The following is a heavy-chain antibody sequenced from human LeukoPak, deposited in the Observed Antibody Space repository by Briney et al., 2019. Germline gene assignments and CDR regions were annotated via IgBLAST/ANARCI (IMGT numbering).Heavy chain of an antibody. D-gene: IGHD1-26*01. CDR1: GFTFSSYS. Sequence: PGGSLRLSCAASGFTFSSYSMNWVRQAPGKGLEWVSSISSSSSYIYYADSVKGRFTISRDNAKNSLYLQMNSLRAEDTAVYYCARDADSGSYYDGDYFDYWGQGTLVTVSS. J-gene: IGHJ4*02. V-gene: IGHV3-21*04. CDR3: ARDADSGSYYDGDYFDY. CDR2: ISSSSSYI.